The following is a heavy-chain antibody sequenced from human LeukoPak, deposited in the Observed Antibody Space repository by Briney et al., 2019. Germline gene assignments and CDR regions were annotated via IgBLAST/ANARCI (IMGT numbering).Heavy chain of an antibody. J-gene: IGHJ5*02. CDR1: GFTFSSYS. V-gene: IGHV3-21*01. CDR3: ARDLNDFWSGYPNWFDP. D-gene: IGHD3-3*01. CDR2: ISSSSSYI. Sequence: GGSLRLSCAASGFTFSSYSMNWVRRAPGKGLEWVSSISSSSSYIYYADSVKGRFTISRDNAKNSLYLQMNSLRAEDTAVYYCARDLNDFWSGYPNWFDPWGQGTLVTVS.